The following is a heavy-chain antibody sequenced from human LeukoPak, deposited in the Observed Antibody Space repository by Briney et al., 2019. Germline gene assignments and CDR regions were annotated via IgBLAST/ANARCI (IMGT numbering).Heavy chain of an antibody. CDR3: AKDRYSSSYSPVGYFDY. CDR1: GFTFSSYS. V-gene: IGHV3-21*04. D-gene: IGHD6-13*01. CDR2: ISSSSSYI. Sequence: GGSLRLSCAASGFTFSSYSMNWVRQAPGKGLEWVSSISSSSSYIYYADSVKGRFTISRDNSKNTLYLQMNSLRAEDTAVYYCAKDRYSSSYSPVGYFDYWGQGTLVTVSS. J-gene: IGHJ4*02.